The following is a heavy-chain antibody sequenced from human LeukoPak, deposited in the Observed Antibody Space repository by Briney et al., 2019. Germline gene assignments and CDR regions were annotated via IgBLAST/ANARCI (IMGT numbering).Heavy chain of an antibody. J-gene: IGHJ4*02. CDR1: GFTFTNYA. D-gene: IGHD1-1*01. CDR3: VKGLVQTTMSYSVDY. V-gene: IGHV3-30*18. Sequence: VGSLRLSCAASGFTFTNYAMHWVRQTPGKGLEWVALISSDGSKNIYADPVKGRFTVSRDNSKNTLYLRMNSLRAEDTAVYYCVKGLVQTTMSYSVDYWGQGALVTVSS. CDR2: ISSDGSKN.